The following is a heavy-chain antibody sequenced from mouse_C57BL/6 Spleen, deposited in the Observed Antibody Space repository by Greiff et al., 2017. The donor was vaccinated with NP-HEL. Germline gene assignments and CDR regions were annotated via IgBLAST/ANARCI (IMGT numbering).Heavy chain of an antibody. D-gene: IGHD2-4*01. J-gene: IGHJ4*01. V-gene: IGHV1-59*01. CDR3: ARGRNDYEDYAMDY. Sequence: QVQLQQPGAELVRPGTSVKLSCKASGYTFTSYWMHWVKQRPGQGLEWIGVIDPSDSYTNYNQKFKGKATLTVDTSSSTAYMQLSSLTSEDSAVYYCARGRNDYEDYAMDYWGQGTSVTVSS. CDR2: IDPSDSYT. CDR1: GYTFTSYW.